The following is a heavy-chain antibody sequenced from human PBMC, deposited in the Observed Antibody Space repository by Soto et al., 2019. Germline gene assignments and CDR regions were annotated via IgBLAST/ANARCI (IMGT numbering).Heavy chain of an antibody. CDR3: ARAACSYGPFTY. V-gene: IGHV4-4*07. J-gene: IGHJ4*02. D-gene: IGHD5-18*01. CDR1: GGSITVYY. Sequence: SETRSLACTVSGGSITVYYLNWIRQPAGKGLEWIGHIYTSGSTNYNPCFKSRVTMSLDTSQNQFSLRLTSVTAADTAVYYCARAACSYGPFTYWGQGTLVNDSS. CDR2: IYTSGST.